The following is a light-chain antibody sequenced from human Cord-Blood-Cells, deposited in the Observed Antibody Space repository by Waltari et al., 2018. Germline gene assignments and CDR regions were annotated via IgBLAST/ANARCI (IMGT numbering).Light chain of an antibody. CDR2: GKN. J-gene: IGLJ2*01. V-gene: IGLV3-19*01. Sequence: SSELTQDPAVSVALGQTVRITCQGDSLRSYYASWYQQKPGQAPVLVIYGKNNRPSGIPDRFSGSSAGITASLTITGAQADDEADYYCNSRDSSGNHVVFGGGTKLTVL. CDR1: SLRSYY. CDR3: NSRDSSGNHVV.